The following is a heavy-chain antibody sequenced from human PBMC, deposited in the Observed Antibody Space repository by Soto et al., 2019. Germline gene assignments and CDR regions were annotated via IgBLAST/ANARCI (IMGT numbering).Heavy chain of an antibody. CDR3: AGGEMSTISFDY. CDR2: ITSDGSPI. J-gene: IGHJ4*02. CDR1: GFTFSDYY. D-gene: IGHD1-1*01. Sequence: QVQLVESGGGLVKPGGSLRLSCAASGFTFSDYYMSWIRQAPGKGLEWVSYITSDGSPIYYADSVRGRFTISRDSAKNSVSLQMNSLRAEVTAMYYCAGGEMSTISFDYWGQGTLVTVSS. V-gene: IGHV3-11*01.